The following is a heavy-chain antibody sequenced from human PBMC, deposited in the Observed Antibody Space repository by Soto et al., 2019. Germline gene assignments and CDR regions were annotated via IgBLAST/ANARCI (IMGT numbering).Heavy chain of an antibody. CDR1: GFTFSSYA. Sequence: EVQLLESGGGLVQPGGSLRLSCAASGFTFSSYAMSWVRQAPGKGLEWVSAISGSGGSTYYADSVKGRFTISRDSSKNKLYLQMNSLRAEDTAVYYCAKDRIAARRIYYFDYWGQGTLVTVSS. CDR3: AKDRIAARRIYYFDY. D-gene: IGHD6-6*01. J-gene: IGHJ4*02. V-gene: IGHV3-23*01. CDR2: ISGSGGST.